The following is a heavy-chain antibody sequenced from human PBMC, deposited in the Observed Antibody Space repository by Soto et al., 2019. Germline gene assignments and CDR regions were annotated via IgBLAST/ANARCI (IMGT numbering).Heavy chain of an antibody. CDR3: AKRVSRLWAIDY. J-gene: IGHJ4*02. CDR2: ISYDGSNE. CDR1: GFTFSSYG. D-gene: IGHD2-21*01. Sequence: QVQLVESGGGVVQPGRSLRLSCAASGFTFSSYGMHWVRQAPGKGLEWVAVISYDGSNEYYADSVKGRFTISRDNSKNTLYLQMNSLRAEDTAVYYCAKRVSRLWAIDYWGQGTLVTVSS. V-gene: IGHV3-30*18.